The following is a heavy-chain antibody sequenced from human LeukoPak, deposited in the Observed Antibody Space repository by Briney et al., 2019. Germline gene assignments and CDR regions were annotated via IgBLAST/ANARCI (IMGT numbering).Heavy chain of an antibody. V-gene: IGHV3-13*01. D-gene: IGHD1-26*01. Sequence: PGGSLRLSCAASGFTFSSYDMHWVRQAPGKGLEWVSVIGTAGNTYYPGSVKGRFTISRENAKNSLYLQMNSLRAGDTAVYYCAREAVGAPGAFDIWGQGTMVTVSS. CDR3: AREAVGAPGAFDI. CDR1: GFTFSSYD. CDR2: IGTAGNT. J-gene: IGHJ3*02.